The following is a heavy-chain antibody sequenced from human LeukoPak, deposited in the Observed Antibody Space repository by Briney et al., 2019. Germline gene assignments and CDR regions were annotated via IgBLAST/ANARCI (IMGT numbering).Heavy chain of an antibody. CDR3: AKALQRRDGYNLDY. CDR1: GFTFSSYA. V-gene: IGHV3-23*01. J-gene: IGHJ4*02. CDR2: ISGSGGST. Sequence: PGGSLGLSCAASGFTFSSYAMSWVRQAPGKGLEWVSAISGSGGSTYYADSVKGRFTISRDNSKNTLYLQMNSLRAEDTAVYYCAKALQRRDGYNLDYWGQGTLVTVSS. D-gene: IGHD5-24*01.